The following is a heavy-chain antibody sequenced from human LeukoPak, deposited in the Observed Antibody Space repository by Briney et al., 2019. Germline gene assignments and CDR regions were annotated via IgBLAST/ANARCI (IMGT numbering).Heavy chain of an antibody. D-gene: IGHD5-12*01. V-gene: IGHV3-30*18. CDR1: GFTFSSYA. J-gene: IGHJ4*02. CDR2: ISYDGSDK. Sequence: GGSLRLSCAASGFTFSSYAMHWVRQAPGKGLEWVAIISYDGSDKYYADSVKGRFTISRDNSKNTLYLQMNSLRAEDTAVYYCAKRAGRVATEDYWGQGTLVTVSS. CDR3: AKRAGRVATEDY.